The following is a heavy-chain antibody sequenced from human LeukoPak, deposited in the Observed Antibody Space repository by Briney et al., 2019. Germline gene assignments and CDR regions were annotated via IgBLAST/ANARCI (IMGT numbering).Heavy chain of an antibody. CDR2: INSDGSST. D-gene: IGHD2-15*01. J-gene: IGHJ4*02. V-gene: IGHV3-74*01. Sequence: GGSLRLSCEASGFTLSSYWMHWVRQAPGKGLVWVSGINSDGSSTSYADSVKGRFTISRDNAKNTLYLQMNSLRAEDTALYYCAKDLRCTDGSCKYFESWGQGTLVTVSS. CDR3: AKDLRCTDGSCKYFES. CDR1: GFTLSSYW.